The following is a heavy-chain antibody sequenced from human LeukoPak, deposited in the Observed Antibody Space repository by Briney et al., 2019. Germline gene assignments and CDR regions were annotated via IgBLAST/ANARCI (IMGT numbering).Heavy chain of an antibody. CDR1: GFTFSSYG. CDR2: IRYDGSNK. CDR3: ARDGSGSYYHFDY. D-gene: IGHD3-10*01. V-gene: IGHV3-30*02. Sequence: GGSLRLSCAASGFTFSSYGMHWVRQAPGKGLEWVAFIRYDGSNKYYADSVKGRFTISRDNSKNTLYLQMNSLRAEDTAVYYCARDGSGSYYHFDYWGQGTLVTVSS. J-gene: IGHJ4*02.